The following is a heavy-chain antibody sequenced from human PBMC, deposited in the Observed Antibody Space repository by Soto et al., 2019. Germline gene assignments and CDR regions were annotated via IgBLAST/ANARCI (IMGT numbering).Heavy chain of an antibody. CDR3: ARDLGLVAAGRGYSYYYGMDV. V-gene: IGHV3-7*03. Sequence: GGSLRLSCAASGFSFSSYWMTWVRQAPGKWLEWVANIKQDGSEKYYVDSVKGRFTISRDNAKNSLYLQMSSLRADDTAVYYCARDLGLVAAGRGYSYYYGMDVWGQGXTVTVYS. CDR2: IKQDGSEK. D-gene: IGHD1-26*01. J-gene: IGHJ6*02. CDR1: GFSFSSYW.